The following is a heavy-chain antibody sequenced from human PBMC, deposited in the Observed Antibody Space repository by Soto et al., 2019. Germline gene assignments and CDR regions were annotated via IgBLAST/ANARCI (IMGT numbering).Heavy chain of an antibody. CDR2: IDTGSGDT. D-gene: IGHD3-3*01. Sequence: ASVKVSCKASGNTFTTYAVHWVRQAPGQGLEYMGWIDTGSGDTRYSQKFQARITITRDTSASTAYLDLNSLTFEDTAVYYCARLGLSGNRYWGPGTLVTVSS. V-gene: IGHV1-3*04. CDR1: GNTFTTYA. J-gene: IGHJ4*02. CDR3: ARLGLSGNRY.